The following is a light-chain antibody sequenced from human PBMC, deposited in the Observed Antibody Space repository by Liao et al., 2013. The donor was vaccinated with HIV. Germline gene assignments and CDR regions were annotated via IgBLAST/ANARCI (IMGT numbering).Light chain of an antibody. J-gene: IGLJ2*01. Sequence: SYELTQPPSVSVSPGQTASITCSGDKLGDEYASWYQQKPGQAPVLVIYKDSERPSGIPERFSGSSSGTTVTLTISGVQAEDEADYYCQSADSSGTLGVFGGGTKLTVL. CDR1: KLGDEY. CDR2: KDS. CDR3: QSADSSGTLGV. V-gene: IGLV3-25*03.